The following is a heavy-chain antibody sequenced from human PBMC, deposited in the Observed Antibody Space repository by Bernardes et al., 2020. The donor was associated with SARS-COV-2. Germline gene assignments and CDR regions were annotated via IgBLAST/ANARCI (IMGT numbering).Heavy chain of an antibody. Sequence: GSLRLSCAASGLAFSLYEMTWVRQAPGKGLEWIGNIYYSGSTYYNPSLKSRVTISVDTSKNQFSLKLSSVTAADTAVYYCARQHLGGVTIFGVVTTDRYFDYWGQGTLVTVSS. CDR1: GLAFSLYE. CDR2: IYYSGST. J-gene: IGHJ4*02. CDR3: ARQHLGGVTIFGVVTTDRYFDY. D-gene: IGHD3-3*01. V-gene: IGHV4-39*01.